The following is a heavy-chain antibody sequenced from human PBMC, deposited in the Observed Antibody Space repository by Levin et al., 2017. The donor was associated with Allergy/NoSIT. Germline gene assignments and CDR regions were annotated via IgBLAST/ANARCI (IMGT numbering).Heavy chain of an antibody. CDR3: ARDRVVASSGTFYYYGMAV. CDR1: GASISSYH. D-gene: IGHD2-15*01. Sequence: SQTLSLTCLVSGASISSYHWSWIRQPPGKGLEWIGYIYYSGSTKYNPSLKSRATMSVDTSKNQFSLTLKSVTAADTAVYFCARDRVVASSGTFYYYGMAVWGQGTTVTVSS. V-gene: IGHV4-59*13. CDR2: IYYSGST. J-gene: IGHJ6*02.